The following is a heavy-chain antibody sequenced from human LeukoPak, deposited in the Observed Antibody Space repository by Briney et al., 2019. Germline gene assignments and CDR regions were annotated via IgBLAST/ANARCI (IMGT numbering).Heavy chain of an antibody. CDR1: GYSISSGYY. Sequence: SETLSLTCAVSGYSISSGYYWGWIRQPPGKGLEWIGSIYHSGSTYYNPSLKSRVTISVDTSKNQFSLKLSSVTATDTAVYYCARLDSGGSWYSVGAFDIWGQGTMVTVSS. V-gene: IGHV4-38-2*01. CDR2: IYHSGST. CDR3: ARLDSGGSWYSVGAFDI. J-gene: IGHJ3*02. D-gene: IGHD2-15*01.